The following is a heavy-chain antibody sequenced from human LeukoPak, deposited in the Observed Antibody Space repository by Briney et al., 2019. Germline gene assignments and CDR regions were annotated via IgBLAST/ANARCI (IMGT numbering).Heavy chain of an antibody. V-gene: IGHV3-30-3*01. Sequence: GGSLRLSCVASGFTFNTYAIHWVRQAPGKGLEWVAVISNDGSKKYYEDSVKGRFTVSRDNSKNTLYLQMNSLRAEDMAVYYCARATLSSFDYWGQGTLVTVSS. CDR3: ARATLSSFDY. D-gene: IGHD3-16*01. CDR1: GFTFNTYA. J-gene: IGHJ4*02. CDR2: ISNDGSKK.